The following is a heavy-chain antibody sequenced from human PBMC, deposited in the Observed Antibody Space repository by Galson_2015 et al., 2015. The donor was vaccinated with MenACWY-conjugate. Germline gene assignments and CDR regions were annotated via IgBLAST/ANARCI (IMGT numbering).Heavy chain of an antibody. CDR2: IQPDGSEK. J-gene: IGHJ4*02. CDR1: GVSFNIYW. Sequence: SLRLSCAASGVSFNIYWMTWVRQAPGKGLEWVANIQPDGSEKYSVGSVKGRFIISRDNTKNSLYLQMNSLRAEDTAVYYCVRARGFDYWGQGTLVTVSS. V-gene: IGHV3-7*03. CDR3: VRARGFDY.